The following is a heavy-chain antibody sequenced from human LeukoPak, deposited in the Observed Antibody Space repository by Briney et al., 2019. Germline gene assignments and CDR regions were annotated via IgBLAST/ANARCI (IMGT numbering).Heavy chain of an antibody. J-gene: IGHJ1*01. D-gene: IGHD2-2*01. V-gene: IGHV3-23*01. CDR3: AKGPDCSRTSCYSNFQH. CDR2: ISVSGGST. Sequence: PGGSLRLSCAASGFTFSSYAMSWVRQAPGKGLEWVSAISVSGGSTYYADFVKGRFTISRDYSKNTLFLQMNSLRAEDTAVYYCAKGPDCSRTSCYSNFQHWGEGTLVTVSS. CDR1: GFTFSSYA.